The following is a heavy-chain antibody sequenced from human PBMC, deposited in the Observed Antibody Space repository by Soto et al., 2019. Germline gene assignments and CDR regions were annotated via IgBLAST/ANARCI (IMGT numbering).Heavy chain of an antibody. CDR2: IIPRSATS. V-gene: IGHV1-69*13. CDR3: AKDIVLVPAAMGYYYYGMDV. Sequence: SVKVSCKASGDTFSTYTITWMRQAPGQGLERMGGIIPRSATSNYAQKFQGRVTITADESTSTAYMELSSLRSEDTAVYYCAKDIVLVPAAMGYYYYGMDVWG. J-gene: IGHJ6*02. D-gene: IGHD2-2*01. CDR1: GDTFSTYT.